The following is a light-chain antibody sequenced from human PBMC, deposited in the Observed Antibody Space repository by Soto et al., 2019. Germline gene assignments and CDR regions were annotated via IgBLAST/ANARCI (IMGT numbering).Light chain of an antibody. V-gene: IGLV2-11*01. CDR2: DDS. Sequence: QSVLTQPRSVSGSPGQSVTISCTGTSTEVGGYNYVSWYQKHPGKVQKIMHYDDSKRPSGVPESLSGAKSGKTDSLTNSWLQAEDEADYYCCSYAGRDTLYVFGSGTKVTVL. CDR1: STEVGGYNY. CDR3: CSYAGRDTLYV. J-gene: IGLJ1*01.